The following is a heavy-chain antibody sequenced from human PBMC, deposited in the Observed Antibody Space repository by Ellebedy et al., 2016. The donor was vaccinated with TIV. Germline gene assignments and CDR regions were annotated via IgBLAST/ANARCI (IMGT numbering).Heavy chain of an antibody. CDR2: LNTDGSTI. V-gene: IGHV3-74*01. D-gene: IGHD2/OR15-2a*01. CDR1: GFTLTNYW. Sequence: GESLKISCAASGFTLTNYWMHWVRQAPGKGLLWVSSLNTDGSTIRYADSVQGRFTISRDNAKSMLYLQMNSLRAEDTAVYYCAREGLASSKGGPFDIWGQGTMVTVSP. CDR3: AREGLASSKGGPFDI. J-gene: IGHJ3*02.